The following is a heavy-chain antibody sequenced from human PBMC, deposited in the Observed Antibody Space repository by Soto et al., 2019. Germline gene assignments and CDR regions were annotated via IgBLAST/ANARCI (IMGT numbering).Heavy chain of an antibody. V-gene: IGHV1-69*01. J-gene: IGHJ6*02. CDR3: ARERDSSGYYQQYYYGMDV. Sequence: QVQLVQSGAEVKKPGSSVKVSCKASGGTFSSYAISWVRQAPGQGLEWMGGIIPIFGTANYAQKFQGRVTITADESTSTAYMELSRLRSEDTAVYYCARERDSSGYYQQYYYGMDVWGQGTTVTVSS. CDR2: IIPIFGTA. CDR1: GGTFSSYA. D-gene: IGHD3-22*01.